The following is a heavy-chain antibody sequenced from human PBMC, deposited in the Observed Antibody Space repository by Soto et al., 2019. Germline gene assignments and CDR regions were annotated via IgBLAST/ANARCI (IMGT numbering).Heavy chain of an antibody. CDR3: ARPGGSGWFYFDS. J-gene: IGHJ4*02. D-gene: IGHD6-13*01. Sequence: PSETLSLTCTVSGGSMSSYYWGWFRQPPGKGLEWIGYIYYSGSTSYNPSLKSRLSISLETSKKHFSLKLTSVTAADTAVYYCARPGGSGWFYFDSWGQGSQVTVSS. CDR2: IYYSGST. V-gene: IGHV4-59*08. CDR1: GGSMSSYY.